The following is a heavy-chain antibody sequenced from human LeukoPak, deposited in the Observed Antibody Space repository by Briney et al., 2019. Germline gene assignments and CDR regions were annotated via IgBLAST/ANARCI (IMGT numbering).Heavy chain of an antibody. CDR1: GGSISSSSYY. D-gene: IGHD3-22*01. Sequence: SETLSLTCSVSGGSISSSSYYWGWIRQPPGKGLEWIGSIYFSGSTYYNPSLKSRVTISVDTSKNQFSLKLSSVTAADTAVYYCARRVRDSSGYIDAFDIWGQGTMVTVSS. J-gene: IGHJ3*02. CDR2: IYFSGST. V-gene: IGHV4-39*07. CDR3: ARRVRDSSGYIDAFDI.